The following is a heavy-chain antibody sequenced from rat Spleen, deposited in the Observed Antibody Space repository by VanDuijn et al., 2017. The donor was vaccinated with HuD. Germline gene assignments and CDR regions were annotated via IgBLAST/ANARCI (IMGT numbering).Heavy chain of an antibody. J-gene: IGHJ2*01. CDR1: GFTFSDYY. Sequence: EVQLVESGGGLVQPGRSMKLSCAASGFTFSDYYMAWIRQAPGKGLEWVASITNTGGSTYYPDSVKGRFTISRDNAKSTLYLQMNSLRSEDTATYDCTREGNSGYDYWGQGVMVTVSS. CDR2: ITNTGGST. CDR3: TREGNSGYDY. V-gene: IGHV5-31*01. D-gene: IGHD4-3*01.